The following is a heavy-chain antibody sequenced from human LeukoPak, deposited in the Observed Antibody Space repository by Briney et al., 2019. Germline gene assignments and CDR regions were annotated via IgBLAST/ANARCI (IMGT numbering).Heavy chain of an antibody. CDR3: AKLGNYYESSTYPDY. CDR2: LSATGGSK. D-gene: IGHD3-22*01. CDR1: GFTFSSYD. V-gene: IGHV3-23*01. J-gene: IGHJ4*02. Sequence: GGSLRLSCSASGFTFSSYDMTWVRQTPGKGLESVSSLSATGGSKFHADSVRGRFTISRNNSKNTVYLQMNSLRAEDTAVYYCAKLGNYYESSTYPDYWGQGTLVTVSS.